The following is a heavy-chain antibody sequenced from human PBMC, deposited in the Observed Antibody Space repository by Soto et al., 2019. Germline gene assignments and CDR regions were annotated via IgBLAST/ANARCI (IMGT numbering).Heavy chain of an antibody. V-gene: IGHV3-30-3*01. D-gene: IGHD6-19*01. CDR1: GFTFSSYA. CDR3: ARTAVAGPFYY. CDR2: ISYDGSNK. J-gene: IGHJ4*02. Sequence: QVQLVESGGGVVQPGRSLRLSCAASGFTFSSYAMHWVRQAPGKGLEWVAVISYDGSNKYYADSVKGRFTISRDNSKNTLYLQMNSLRAEDTAVYYCARTAVAGPFYYWGQGTLVTVSS.